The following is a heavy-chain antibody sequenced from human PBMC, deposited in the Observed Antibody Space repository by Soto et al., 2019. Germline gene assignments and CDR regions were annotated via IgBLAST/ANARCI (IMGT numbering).Heavy chain of an antibody. Sequence: QVQLVQSGAEVKKPGSSVKVSCKASGGTFSSYAISWVRQAPGQGLEWMGGIIPIFGTANYAQKFQGRVTITADKSTSTAYMELSSLRSEDTAVYYCARDQGGYSYGHYYYGMDGWGQGTTVTVSS. J-gene: IGHJ6*02. CDR3: ARDQGGYSYGHYYYGMDG. CDR1: GGTFSSYA. D-gene: IGHD5-18*01. CDR2: IIPIFGTA. V-gene: IGHV1-69*06.